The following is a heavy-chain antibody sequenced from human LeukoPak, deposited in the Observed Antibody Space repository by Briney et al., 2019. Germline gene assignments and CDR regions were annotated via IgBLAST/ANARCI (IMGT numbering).Heavy chain of an antibody. CDR3: AKDADKYYYDSSGYRLLWDY. CDR1: GFTFSSYA. Sequence: PGGSLRLSCAASGFTFSSYAMSWVRQAPGKGLEWVSAISSSGGSTYYADSVKGRFTISRDNSKNTLYLQMNSLRAEDTAVYYCAKDADKYYYDSSGYRLLWDYWGQGTLVTVSS. V-gene: IGHV3-23*01. J-gene: IGHJ4*02. D-gene: IGHD3-22*01. CDR2: ISSSGGST.